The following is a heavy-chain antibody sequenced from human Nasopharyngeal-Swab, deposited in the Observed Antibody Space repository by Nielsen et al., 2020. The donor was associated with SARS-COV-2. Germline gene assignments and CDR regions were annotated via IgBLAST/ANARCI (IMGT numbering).Heavy chain of an antibody. V-gene: IGHV3-23*01. D-gene: IGHD3-22*01. Sequence: GGSLRLSCAASGFTFSSYAMNWVRQAPGKGLEWVSAISGSGGSTYYADSMKGRFTISRDNSKNTLYLQMNSLRAGDTAVYYCARANTYYFQSGGSSHFDYWGQGTLVTSPQ. J-gene: IGHJ4*02. CDR3: ARANTYYFQSGGSSHFDY. CDR1: GFTFSSYA. CDR2: ISGSGGST.